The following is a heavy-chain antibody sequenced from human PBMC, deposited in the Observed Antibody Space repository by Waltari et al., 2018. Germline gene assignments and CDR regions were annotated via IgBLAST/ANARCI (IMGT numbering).Heavy chain of an antibody. D-gene: IGHD2-21*01. J-gene: IGHJ3*01. Sequence: EVDLVQSEAEVKKAGESLKISCETSGNSFGKSWVAWVRQVPGQGLQWLGILNPSDSTTIYSPSFRGHVAMSTDRSVNTAYLQWTSLGASDTAIYYCATQSYCGGDCYEGHPFDVWGQGTVVTVSS. V-gene: IGHV5-51*01. CDR1: GNSFGKSW. CDR3: ATQSYCGGDCYEGHPFDV. CDR2: LNPSDSTT.